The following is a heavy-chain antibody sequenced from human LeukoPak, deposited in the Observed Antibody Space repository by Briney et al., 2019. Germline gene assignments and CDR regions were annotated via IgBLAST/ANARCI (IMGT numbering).Heavy chain of an antibody. Sequence: PSETLSLTCTVSGGSISSGSYYWSWIRQPAGKGLEWIGRIYTSGSTNYNPSLKSRVTISVDTSKNQFSLKLSSVTAADTAVYYCARAGTYYYYYMDVWGKGTMVTISS. J-gene: IGHJ6*03. CDR2: IYTSGST. V-gene: IGHV4-61*02. CDR1: GGSISSGSYY. D-gene: IGHD6-19*01. CDR3: ARAGTYYYYYMDV.